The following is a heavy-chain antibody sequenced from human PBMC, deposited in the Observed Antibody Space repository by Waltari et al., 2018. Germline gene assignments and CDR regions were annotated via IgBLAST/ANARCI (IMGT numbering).Heavy chain of an antibody. J-gene: IGHJ4*02. CDR2: FNPSSGDT. Sequence: QVQLVQAGAEVRRPGASVMVSCAASGYTLSGYYINCVRQASGQGLEWMGRFNPSSGDTDYAQKFQGRVTMTRDTSINTAYLELTSLTSDDTAVYYCAKTGDFYSLEYWGQGSLVTVSS. CDR3: AKTGDFYSLEY. CDR1: GYTLSGYY. D-gene: IGHD3-3*01. V-gene: IGHV1-2*06.